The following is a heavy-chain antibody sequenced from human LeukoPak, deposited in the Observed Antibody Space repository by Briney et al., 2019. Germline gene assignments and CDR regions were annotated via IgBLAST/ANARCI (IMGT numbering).Heavy chain of an antibody. Sequence: GGSLRLSCEASGFTFSSYWMNWVRQAPGKGLVWVSRIASDGSSTTYADSVKGRFSISRDNAKNTLYLQMNSLRVEDTAVYYCARGRPHGNDYWGQGTLVTVSS. CDR2: IASDGSST. D-gene: IGHD4-23*01. V-gene: IGHV3-74*01. CDR1: GFTFSSYW. CDR3: ARGRPHGNDY. J-gene: IGHJ4*02.